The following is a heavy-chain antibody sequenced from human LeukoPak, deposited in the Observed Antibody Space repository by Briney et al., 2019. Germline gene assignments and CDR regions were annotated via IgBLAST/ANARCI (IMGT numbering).Heavy chain of an antibody. CDR3: TRGDYGVMGWFDS. J-gene: IGHJ5*01. CDR1: GGTFSSSA. V-gene: IGHV1-69*06. Sequence: GASVKVSCKASGGTFSSSAISWVRQAPGQGLEWMGGIIPIFVTPNYAQKFQGRVTITADKSTSTAYMELSSLRFEDTAVYYCTRGDYGVMGWFDSWGQGTLVTVSS. D-gene: IGHD4-17*01. CDR2: IIPIFVTP.